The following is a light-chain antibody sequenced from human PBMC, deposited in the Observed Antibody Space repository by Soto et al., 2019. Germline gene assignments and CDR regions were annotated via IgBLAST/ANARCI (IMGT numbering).Light chain of an antibody. CDR1: QSVSNSY. CDR3: QQYGSSPRA. CDR2: GAS. J-gene: IGKJ1*01. Sequence: EMVLTQSPGTLSLSPGERATLSCRASQSVSNSYLAWYQQKPGQAPRLLIYGASSRATGIPDRFSGSGSGTDFTLTISRLESEDFAVYYCQQYGSSPRAFGQGTKVDIK. V-gene: IGKV3-20*01.